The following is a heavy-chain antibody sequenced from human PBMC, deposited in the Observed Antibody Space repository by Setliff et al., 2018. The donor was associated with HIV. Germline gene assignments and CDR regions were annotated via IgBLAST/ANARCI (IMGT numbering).Heavy chain of an antibody. D-gene: IGHD6-6*01. V-gene: IGHV1-46*01. J-gene: IGHJ1*01. CDR1: GYTFTNSY. CDR2: INPSGGST. Sequence: ASVKVSCKASGYTFTNSYIHWVRQAPGQGLEWMGEINPSGGSTTYAEKFQGRATLTRDTSTSTVYMELSSVRSEDTAVYYCARDPAPSSSASYFQHWGQGTPVTVSS. CDR3: ARDPAPSSSASYFQH.